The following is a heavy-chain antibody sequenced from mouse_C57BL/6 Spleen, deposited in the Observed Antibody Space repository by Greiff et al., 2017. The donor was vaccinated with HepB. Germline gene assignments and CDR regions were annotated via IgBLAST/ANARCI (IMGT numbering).Heavy chain of an antibody. CDR2: IDPSDSYT. CDR1: GYTFTSYW. CDR3: ARWDDGLDY. D-gene: IGHD2-3*01. J-gene: IGHJ2*01. Sequence: QVQLQQPGAELVMPGASVKLSCKASGYTFTSYWMPWVKQSPGQGLEWIGEIDPSDSYTNYNQKFKGKSTLTVDKSASTAYMQLSSLTSEDAAVYYCARWDDGLDYWGQGTTLTVAS. V-gene: IGHV1-69*01.